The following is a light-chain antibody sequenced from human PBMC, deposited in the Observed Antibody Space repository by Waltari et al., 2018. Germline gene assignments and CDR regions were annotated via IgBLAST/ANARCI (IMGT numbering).Light chain of an antibody. CDR2: VNNAGSH. J-gene: IGLJ2*01. Sequence: QLVLTQSPSASASLGASVQPTCPLSSGHNHNAIAWYQHQPEQGPRYLMKVNNAGSHSNGDGSRDRFSGSSSGAERYLTIASLQSEDEADYYCQTWDTGFVVFGGGTKLTVL. CDR1: SGHNHNA. V-gene: IGLV4-69*01. CDR3: QTWDTGFVV.